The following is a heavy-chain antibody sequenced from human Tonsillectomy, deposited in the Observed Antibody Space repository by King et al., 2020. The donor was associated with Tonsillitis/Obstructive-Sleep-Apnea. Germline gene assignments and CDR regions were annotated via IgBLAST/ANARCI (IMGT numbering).Heavy chain of an antibody. CDR1: GFTVSSNY. CDR3: ARPYCSGGSCYFDY. Sequence: VQLVESGGGLIQPGGSLRISCAASGFTVSSNYMSWVRQAPGKGLEWVSVIYSGGSTYYADSVKGRFTISRDNSKNTLYLQMNSLRAEDTAVYYCARPYCSGGSCYFDYWGQGTLVTVSS. CDR2: IYSGGST. D-gene: IGHD2-15*01. V-gene: IGHV3-53*01. J-gene: IGHJ4*02.